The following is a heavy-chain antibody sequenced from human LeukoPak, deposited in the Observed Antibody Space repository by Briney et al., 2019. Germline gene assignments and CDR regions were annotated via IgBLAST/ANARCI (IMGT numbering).Heavy chain of an antibody. Sequence: SGESLKISCKGSGYSFTSYWIGWVRQVPGKGLEWMGITYPGDSDTRYSPSFQGQVTISADKPISTAYLQWSSLRASDTAMYYCARRRDGYNNGFDPWGQGTLVTVSS. D-gene: IGHD5-24*01. CDR2: TYPGDSDT. CDR1: GYSFTSYW. V-gene: IGHV5-51*01. CDR3: ARRRDGYNNGFDP. J-gene: IGHJ5*02.